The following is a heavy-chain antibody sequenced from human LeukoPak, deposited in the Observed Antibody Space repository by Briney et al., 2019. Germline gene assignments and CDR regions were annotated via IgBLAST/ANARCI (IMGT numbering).Heavy chain of an antibody. CDR2: FDPEDGET. CDR1: GYTLTELS. J-gene: IGHJ6*03. V-gene: IGHV1-24*01. CDR3: ATALRVYDSSGYYDLYMDV. Sequence: ASVKVSCKVSGYTLTELSMHWVRQAPGKGLEWMGGFDPEDGETIYAQKFQGRVTMTEDTSTDTAYMELGNLRSEDTAVYYCATALRVYDSSGYYDLYMDVWGKGTTVTVSS. D-gene: IGHD3-22*01.